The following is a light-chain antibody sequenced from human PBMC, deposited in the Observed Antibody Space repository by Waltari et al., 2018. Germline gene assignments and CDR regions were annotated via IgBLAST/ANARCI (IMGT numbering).Light chain of an antibody. V-gene: IGLV1-51*02. J-gene: IGLJ2*01. CDR1: NSNVGENY. CDR2: ENK. CDR3: GTWDSSLSVVV. Sequence: QPVLTQSPSVSAAAGQKVTISCSGSNSNVGENYVAWYQPLPRTAPRLLIYENKIRPPGVPDRFSGSKSGTSATLGITGLQTGDEADYYCGTWDSSLSVVVFGGGTKLTVL.